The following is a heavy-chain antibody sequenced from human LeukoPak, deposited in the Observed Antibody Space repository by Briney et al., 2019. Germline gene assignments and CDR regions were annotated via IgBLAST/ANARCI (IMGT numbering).Heavy chain of an antibody. J-gene: IGHJ4*02. CDR1: GFTFSSYS. D-gene: IGHD3-10*01. CDR3: ARDGISYGSGELLGD. Sequence: GGSLRLSCAASGFTFSSYSMNWVRQAPGKGLEWVSYISSSSSTIYYADSVKGRFTISRDNAKNTLFLQMNSLRAEDTAVYYCARDGISYGSGELLGDWGQGTLVTVSS. V-gene: IGHV3-48*01. CDR2: ISSSSSTI.